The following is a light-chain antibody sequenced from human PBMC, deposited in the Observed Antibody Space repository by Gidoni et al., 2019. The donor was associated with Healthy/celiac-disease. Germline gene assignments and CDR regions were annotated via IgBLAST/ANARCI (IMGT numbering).Light chain of an antibody. CDR3: AAWDDSLNGVV. J-gene: IGLJ2*01. V-gene: IGLV1-36*01. CDR2: YDD. Sequence: QSVLTQPPSVSEAPRKRVTIPCSGSSSNIGNNAVTWYQQLPGKAPKLLIYYDDLLPSGVSDRFSGSKSGTSASLAISGLQSEDEADYYCAAWDDSLNGVVFGGGTKLTVL. CDR1: SSNIGNNA.